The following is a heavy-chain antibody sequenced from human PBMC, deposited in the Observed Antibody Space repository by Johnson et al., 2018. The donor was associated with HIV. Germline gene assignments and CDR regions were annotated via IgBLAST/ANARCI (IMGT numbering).Heavy chain of an antibody. CDR2: IRYDGSNK. J-gene: IGHJ3*02. Sequence: QVQLVESGGGVVQPGGSLRLSCAASGFTFSSYGMHWVRQAPVKGLEWVAFIRYDGSNKDYADSVKGRCTISRDNAKNSLYLQMNSLRVDDTAVYYCARASGFDMWGQGTMVTVSS. CDR3: ARASGFDM. CDR1: GFTFSSYG. V-gene: IGHV3-30*02. D-gene: IGHD1-26*01.